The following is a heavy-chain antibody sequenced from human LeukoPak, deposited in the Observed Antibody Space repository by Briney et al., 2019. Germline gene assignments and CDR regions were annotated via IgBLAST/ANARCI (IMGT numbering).Heavy chain of an antibody. CDR3: AREGSGYSTSFDY. CDR2: IHYRGTT. V-gene: IGHV4-39*07. J-gene: IGHJ4*02. D-gene: IGHD3-3*01. CDR1: GGSISSTSYY. Sequence: SETLSLTCIVSGGSISSTSYYWGWIRQSPGKGLEWIGSIHYRGTTYYNPSLLSRGTISVDTSKNQFSLKLNSVTAADTAVYFCAREGSGYSTSFDYWGQGTLVTVSS.